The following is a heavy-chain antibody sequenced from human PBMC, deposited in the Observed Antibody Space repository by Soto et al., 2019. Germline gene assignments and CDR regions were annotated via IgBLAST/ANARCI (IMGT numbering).Heavy chain of an antibody. D-gene: IGHD3-22*01. CDR2: IYWDDDS. CDR1: GFSLSTSGVG. V-gene: IGHV2-5*02. Sequence: QITLKESGPTLVKPTQTLTLTCTFSGFSLSTSGVGVGWIRQPPGKALEWLALIYWDDDSRYRPSLKSRLTITRDTSKNQVVLTMTNMDPVDKATYYCAHRHYFDSSGYLFDYWGQGTLVTVSS. CDR3: AHRHYFDSSGYLFDY. J-gene: IGHJ4*02.